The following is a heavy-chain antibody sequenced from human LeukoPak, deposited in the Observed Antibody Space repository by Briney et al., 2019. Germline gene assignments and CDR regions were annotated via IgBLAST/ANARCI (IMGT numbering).Heavy chain of an antibody. D-gene: IGHD6-19*01. V-gene: IGHV3-23*01. CDR3: AKHVRTSVWFFDF. CDR2: ISGSGLRT. J-gene: IGHJ4*02. Sequence: PGGSLRPSCAASGFTFSSDALSWVRQAPGKGLEWVSLISGSGLRTDYADSVKGRFTISRDNSKNTLYLQMNSLKAEDTALYYCAKHVRTSVWFFDFWGQGTLVTVSS. CDR1: GFTFSSDA.